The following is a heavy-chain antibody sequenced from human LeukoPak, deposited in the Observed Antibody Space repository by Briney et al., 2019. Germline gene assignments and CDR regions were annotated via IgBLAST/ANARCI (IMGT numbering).Heavy chain of an antibody. Sequence: SQTLSLTCTVSGGSISGHYWTWIRQPPGKGLEWMGYINYSRSTNYNPSLKRRVTISLDTSKNQFSLKLRSVNAADTAVYYCARQWGANGYGYFDYWGQGTLVTVSS. D-gene: IGHD5-12*01. V-gene: IGHV4-59*08. CDR3: ARQWGANGYGYFDY. CDR1: GGSISGHY. CDR2: INYSRST. J-gene: IGHJ4*02.